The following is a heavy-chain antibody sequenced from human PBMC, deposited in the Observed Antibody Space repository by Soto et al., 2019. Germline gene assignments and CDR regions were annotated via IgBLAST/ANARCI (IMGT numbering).Heavy chain of an antibody. CDR2: IIPIFGTA. CDR3: ASQYSGRRGAFDI. Sequence: QVQLVQSGAEVRKPGSSVKVSCKASGGTFSSYAISWVRQAPGQGLEWMGGIIPIFGTANYAQKFQGRVTITADESTSTAYMELSSLTSEDTAVYYCASQYSGRRGAFDIWGQGTMVTVSS. V-gene: IGHV1-69*01. D-gene: IGHD1-26*01. CDR1: GGTFSSYA. J-gene: IGHJ3*02.